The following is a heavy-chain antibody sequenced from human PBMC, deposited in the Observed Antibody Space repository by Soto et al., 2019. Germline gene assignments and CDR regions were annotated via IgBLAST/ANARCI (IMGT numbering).Heavy chain of an antibody. CDR2: IYYSGST. D-gene: IGHD3-10*01. CDR1: VGPIAGKVYY. J-gene: IGHJ4*02. V-gene: IGHV4-30-4*01. Sequence: QVQLQESGPGLVKPSQTLSLTCAVSVGPIAGKVYYWSWIRQPPGKGPEWIGYIYYSGSTYYNPSLKSRVSISVDTSKNQFSLKLRSVTAADTAVYYCARGYYYESGRIWGQGTLVTVSS. CDR3: ARGYYYESGRI.